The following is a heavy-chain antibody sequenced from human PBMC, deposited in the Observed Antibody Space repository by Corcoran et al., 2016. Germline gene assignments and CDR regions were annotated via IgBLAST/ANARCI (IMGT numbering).Heavy chain of an antibody. CDR3: AGGPQGSGYAFHI. CDR2: IWSNGINK. Sequence: QVQLVESGGGVVQSGRSLRLSCAASGFEFNTYAMHWVRQAPGKGLEWVAFIWSNGINKYYGDSVKGRFTISRDNSKNAHYLQMDSLRAEDTAEYCCAGGPQGSGYAFHIWGQGTMVTVSS. D-gene: IGHD5-12*01. J-gene: IGHJ3*02. V-gene: IGHV3-33*01. CDR1: GFEFNTYA.